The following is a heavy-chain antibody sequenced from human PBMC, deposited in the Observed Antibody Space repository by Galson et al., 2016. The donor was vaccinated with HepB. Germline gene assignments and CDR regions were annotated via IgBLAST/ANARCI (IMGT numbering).Heavy chain of an antibody. Sequence: SLRLSCAASGFTFSDYYMSWIRQAPGKGLEWVSCISSSSSYTHYADSVKGRFTISRDNAKNSLYLQMNSLRAEDTAVYYCARDRRKVAGVPYYYYYYYMDVWGKGTMVTVSS. CDR3: ARDRRKVAGVPYYYYYYYMDV. V-gene: IGHV3-11*06. CDR2: ISSSSSYT. J-gene: IGHJ6*03. D-gene: IGHD6-19*01. CDR1: GFTFSDYY.